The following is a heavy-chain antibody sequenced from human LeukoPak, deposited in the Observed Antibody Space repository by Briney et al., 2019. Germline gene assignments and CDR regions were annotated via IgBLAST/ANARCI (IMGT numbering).Heavy chain of an antibody. J-gene: IGHJ5*02. CDR1: GGSFGGYY. V-gene: IGHV4-34*01. CDR2: INQSGST. CDR3: ASLRQTNNTAPDDWFDP. Sequence: SETLSLTCAVYGGSFGGYYWSWLRQPPGKGLEWIGEINQSGSTNSNPSLKSRVTISLDTSKNQFSLKLSSVTAADTAVYYCASLRQTNNTAPDDWFDPWGQGTLVTVSS. D-gene: IGHD5-18*01.